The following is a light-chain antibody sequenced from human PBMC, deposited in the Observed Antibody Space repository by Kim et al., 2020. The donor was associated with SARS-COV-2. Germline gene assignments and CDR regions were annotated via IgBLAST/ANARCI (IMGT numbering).Light chain of an antibody. Sequence: PGERATLSCRASQNIRSNYLAWYQQRPGQAPRLLIYGASSRATGIPDRFTGSGSGTDFILTITSLEPEDFAVYYCQQYGTSPLLTFGGGTKLEI. CDR1: QNIRSNY. CDR3: QQYGTSPLLT. V-gene: IGKV3-20*01. CDR2: GAS. J-gene: IGKJ4*01.